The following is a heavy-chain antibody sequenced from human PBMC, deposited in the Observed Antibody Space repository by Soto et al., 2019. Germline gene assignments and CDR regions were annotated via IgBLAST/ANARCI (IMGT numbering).Heavy chain of an antibody. CDR3: AKDAVPYNGKWDWFDS. V-gene: IGHV3-23*01. J-gene: IGHJ5*01. Sequence: DVQLLESGGGLVQPGGSLTLSCAASKFTFSDFAMSWVRQAPGKGLEWVSSIGGRGTDTYYADSVKGRFTISRHHSKNTLFLQMDGLRDEDTAVYYCAKDAVPYNGKWDWFDSWGQGTLVIVSS. D-gene: IGHD1-20*01. CDR2: IGGRGTDT. CDR1: KFTFSDFA.